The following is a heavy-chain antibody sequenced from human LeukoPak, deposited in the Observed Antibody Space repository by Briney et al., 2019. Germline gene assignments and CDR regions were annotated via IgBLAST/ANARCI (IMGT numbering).Heavy chain of an antibody. V-gene: IGHV3-21*01. D-gene: IGHD6-13*01. J-gene: IGHJ4*02. CDR2: ISSSSSYI. CDR1: GFTSSCYS. CDR3: ARVRIAAAGFDY. Sequence: GGSLRLSCAASGFTSSCYSMNWVRQAPGKGLEWVSSISSSSSYIYYADSVKGRFTISRDNAKNSLYLQMNSLRAEDTAVYYCARVRIAAAGFDYWGQGTLVTVFS.